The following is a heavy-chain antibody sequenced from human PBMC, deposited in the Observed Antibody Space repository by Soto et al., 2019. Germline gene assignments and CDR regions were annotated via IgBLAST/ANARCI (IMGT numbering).Heavy chain of an antibody. D-gene: IGHD6-19*01. V-gene: IGHV2-5*01. CDR2: IYWNDDR. CDR1: GFSLGTSGVG. Sequence: ESGPTLVNPTQTLTLTCSISGFSLGTSGVGVGWIRQPPGKALEWLALIYWNDDRRYSPSLKSRLTITKDTSKNQVFLTMTNMDPMDTATYYCVQRRSSGWSPIGYEYWGQGALVTASS. J-gene: IGHJ4*02. CDR3: VQRRSSGWSPIGYEY.